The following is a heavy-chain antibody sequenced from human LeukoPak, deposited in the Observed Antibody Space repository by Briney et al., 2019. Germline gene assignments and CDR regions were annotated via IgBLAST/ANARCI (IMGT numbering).Heavy chain of an antibody. D-gene: IGHD6-13*01. Sequence: ASVKVSCKASGYTFTSYGIGWVRQAPGQGLEWMGWISAYNGNTNYAQKLQGRVTMTTDTSTSTAYMELRSLRSDDTAVYYCAREAPGIAAAGLFDYWGQGTLVTVSS. CDR3: AREAPGIAAAGLFDY. J-gene: IGHJ4*02. CDR1: GYTFTSYG. CDR2: ISAYNGNT. V-gene: IGHV1-18*01.